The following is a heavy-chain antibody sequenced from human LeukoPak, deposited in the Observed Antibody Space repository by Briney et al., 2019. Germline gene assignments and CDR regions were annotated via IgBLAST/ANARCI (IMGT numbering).Heavy chain of an antibody. Sequence: RASVKVSCKASGYTFSDNYIHWVRQAPGQGLEWMGWINPTSGGTEYAPKFQGRVTMTRDTSITTTYMELSRLTSDDTAVYHCARAGAGGESFDYWGQGTLVTVSS. CDR2: INPTSGGT. CDR3: ARAGAGGESFDY. J-gene: IGHJ4*02. V-gene: IGHV1-2*02. CDR1: GYTFSDNY. D-gene: IGHD2-21*01.